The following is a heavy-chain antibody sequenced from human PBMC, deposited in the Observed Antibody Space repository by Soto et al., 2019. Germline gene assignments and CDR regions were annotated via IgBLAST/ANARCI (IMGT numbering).Heavy chain of an antibody. D-gene: IGHD3-16*01. CDR3: ARDLKRWDNWFDP. CDR2: IYYSGST. J-gene: IGHJ5*02. Sequence: SETLSLTCTVSGGSISSYYWSWIRQPPGKGLEWIGYIYYSGSTNYNPSLKGRVTISVDTSKNQFSLKLSSVTAADTAVYYCARDLKRWDNWFDPWGQGTLVTVSS. CDR1: GGSISSYY. V-gene: IGHV4-59*01.